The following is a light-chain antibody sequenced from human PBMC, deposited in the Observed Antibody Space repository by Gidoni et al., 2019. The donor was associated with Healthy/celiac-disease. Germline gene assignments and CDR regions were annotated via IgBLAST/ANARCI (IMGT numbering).Light chain of an antibody. CDR1: RSNIGAGYD. V-gene: IGLV1-40*01. CDR3: QSYDSSLSGV. Sequence: QSVLTQPPSVSGAPGQGVTISCTGSRSNIGAGYDVHWYQQLPGTAPKLLIYGNSNRPSGVPDRFSGSKSGTSASLAITGLQAEDEADYYCQSYDSSLSGVFGTGTKVTVL. J-gene: IGLJ1*01. CDR2: GNS.